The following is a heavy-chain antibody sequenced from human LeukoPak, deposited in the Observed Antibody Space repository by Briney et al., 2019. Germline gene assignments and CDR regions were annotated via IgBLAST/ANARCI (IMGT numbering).Heavy chain of an antibody. CDR2: IRGTGGTT. CDR3: ARGYYGSGSPFDY. V-gene: IGHV3-23*01. D-gene: IGHD3-10*01. Sequence: GGSLRLSCAASGFTFSDYALIWVRQAPGKGLEWISAIRGTGGTTYYADSVKGRCTISRDNSKNTLYLQMNSLRAEDTAVYYCARGYYGSGSPFDYWGQGTLVTVSS. CDR1: GFTFSDYA. J-gene: IGHJ4*02.